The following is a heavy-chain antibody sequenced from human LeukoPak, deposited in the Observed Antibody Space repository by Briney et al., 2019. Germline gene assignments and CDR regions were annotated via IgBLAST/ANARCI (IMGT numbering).Heavy chain of an antibody. D-gene: IGHD5-12*01. CDR2: IYYTGNS. CDR3: GXXXGGYYAFDI. Sequence: SETLSLTCTVSGGSISSYYWSWIRQPPGKRLEYIGFIYYTGNSNYNPSLKSRVAISIDTSKNQFSLRLSSVTAADTAVYYCGXXXGGYYAFDIWGQGTMVTVSS. V-gene: IGHV4-59*08. J-gene: IGHJ3*02. CDR1: GGSISSYY.